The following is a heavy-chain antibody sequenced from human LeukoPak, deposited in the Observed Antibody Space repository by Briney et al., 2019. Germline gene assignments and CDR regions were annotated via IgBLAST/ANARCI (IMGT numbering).Heavy chain of an antibody. D-gene: IGHD3-10*01. V-gene: IGHV1-69*13. CDR1: GGAFSSYA. Sequence: SVKVSCKASGGAFSSYAISWVRQAPGQGLEWMGGIIPIFGTANYAQKFQGRVTITADESTSTAYMELSSLRSEDTAVYYCARDPGYYYGSGDYWGQGTLVTVSS. J-gene: IGHJ4*02. CDR3: ARDPGYYYGSGDY. CDR2: IIPIFGTA.